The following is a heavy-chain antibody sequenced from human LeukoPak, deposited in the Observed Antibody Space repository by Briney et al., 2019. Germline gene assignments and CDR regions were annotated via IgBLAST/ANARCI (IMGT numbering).Heavy chain of an antibody. CDR1: GYTFTGYY. CDR2: INPNSGGT. J-gene: IGHJ4*02. CDR3: ARRKAVAKYYFDY. Sequence: ASVKVSCKASGYTFTGYYMHWVRQAPGQGLEWMGWINPNSGGTNYAQEFQGRVTMTRDTSISTAYMELSRLRSDDTAVYYCARRKAVAKYYFDYWGQGTLVTVSS. V-gene: IGHV1-2*02. D-gene: IGHD6-13*01.